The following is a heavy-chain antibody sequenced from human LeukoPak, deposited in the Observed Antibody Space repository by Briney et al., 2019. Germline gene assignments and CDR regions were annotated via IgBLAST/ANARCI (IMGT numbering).Heavy chain of an antibody. J-gene: IGHJ4*02. CDR3: ARYGAMVDYYGSGSHDY. CDR2: INPNSGGT. CDR1: GYIFTGYY. D-gene: IGHD3-10*01. Sequence: ASVKVSCMASGYIFTGYYIHWVRQAPGQGLEWMGWINPNSGGTNYAQNFQGRVTMTRDTSINTVYMDLSRLRTDDTAVYYCARYGAMVDYYGSGSHDYWGQGTLVTVSS. V-gene: IGHV1-2*02.